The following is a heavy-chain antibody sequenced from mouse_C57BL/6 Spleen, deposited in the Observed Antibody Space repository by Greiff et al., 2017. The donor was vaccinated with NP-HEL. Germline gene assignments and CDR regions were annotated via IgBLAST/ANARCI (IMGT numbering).Heavy chain of an antibody. Sequence: VQLQQSGPELVKPGASVKISCKASGYTFTDYYMNWVKQSHGKSLEWIGDINPNNGGTSYNQKFKGKATLTVDKSSSTAYMELRSLTSEDSAVYYCARFPLAGYYFDYWGQGTTLTVSS. D-gene: IGHD6-1*01. V-gene: IGHV1-26*01. CDR1: GYTFTDYY. J-gene: IGHJ2*01. CDR2: INPNNGGT. CDR3: ARFPLAGYYFDY.